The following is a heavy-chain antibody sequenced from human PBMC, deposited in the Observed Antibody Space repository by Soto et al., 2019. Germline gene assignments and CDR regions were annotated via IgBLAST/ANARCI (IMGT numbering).Heavy chain of an antibody. CDR3: AKDRDYYDSSGYSAHDY. D-gene: IGHD3-22*01. J-gene: IGHJ4*02. Sequence: GGSLRLSCAASGFTSSSDVMSWVRQAPGKGLEWVSAISGSGGSTYYADSVKGRFTISRDNSKNTLYLQMNSLRAEDTAVYYCAKDRDYYDSSGYSAHDYWGQGTLVTVSS. CDR1: GFTSSSDV. CDR2: ISGSGGST. V-gene: IGHV3-23*01.